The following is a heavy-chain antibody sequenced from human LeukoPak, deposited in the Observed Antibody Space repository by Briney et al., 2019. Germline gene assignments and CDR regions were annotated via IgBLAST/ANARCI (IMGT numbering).Heavy chain of an antibody. J-gene: IGHJ6*03. V-gene: IGHV3-7*03. Sequence: GGSLRLSCAASGFTFSSYWMSWVRQAPGKGLEWVANIKQDGSEKYYVDSVKGRFTISRDNAKNSLYLQMNSLRAEDTAVYYCAKGYCSSTSCHADYYYYYYMDVWGKGTTVTVSS. CDR3: AKGYCSSTSCHADYYYYYYMDV. CDR1: GFTFSSYW. D-gene: IGHD2-2*01. CDR2: IKQDGSEK.